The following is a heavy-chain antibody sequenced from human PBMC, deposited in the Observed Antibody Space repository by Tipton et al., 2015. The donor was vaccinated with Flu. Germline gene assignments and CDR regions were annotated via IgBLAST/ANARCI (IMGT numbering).Heavy chain of an antibody. J-gene: IGHJ4*02. Sequence: QLVQSGAEVKKPGESLKISCKGSGYNFSNYWIGWVRQMPGKGLEWVAIIYPGDSETRYGPSFQGQVTVSADKSITTAYLQWSSLKASDIAVYYCVRHGGGRATIDFWSQGALVTVSS. D-gene: IGHD3-16*01. CDR3: VRHGGGRATIDF. CDR1: GYNFSNYW. V-gene: IGHV5-51*01. CDR2: IYPGDSET.